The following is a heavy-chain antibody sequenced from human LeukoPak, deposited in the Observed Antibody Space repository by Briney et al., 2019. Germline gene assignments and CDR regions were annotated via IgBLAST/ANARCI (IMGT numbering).Heavy chain of an antibody. CDR2: ISGGGGST. Sequence: GGSLRLSCAASGFTFTSYSMNWVRQAPGKGLEWVSTISGGGGSTYYADSVRGRFTISRDNPKNTLYLQVNSLRAEDTAVYYCAKGGKWDVTPFDYWGQGTLVTVSS. J-gene: IGHJ4*02. V-gene: IGHV3-23*01. CDR3: AKGGKWDVTPFDY. D-gene: IGHD1-26*01. CDR1: GFTFTSYS.